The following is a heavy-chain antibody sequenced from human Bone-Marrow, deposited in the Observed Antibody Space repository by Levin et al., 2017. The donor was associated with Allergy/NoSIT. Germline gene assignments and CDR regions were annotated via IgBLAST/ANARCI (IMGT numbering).Heavy chain of an antibody. CDR1: GYRFTGYY. D-gene: IGHD6-13*01. Sequence: ASVKVSCKASGYRFTGYYIHWVRQAPGQGLEWMGRINPHTADTKYAQKFQGRVTMTRDTSISTAYMDLSRLRSDDTAVYYCSRDNDIFTGSSWSVFSWFDPWGQGTLVTVSS. CDR3: SRDNDIFTGSSWSVFSWFDP. V-gene: IGHV1-2*06. CDR2: INPHTADT. J-gene: IGHJ5*02.